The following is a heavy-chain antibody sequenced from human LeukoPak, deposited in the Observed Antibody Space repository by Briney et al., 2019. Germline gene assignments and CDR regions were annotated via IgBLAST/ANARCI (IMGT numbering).Heavy chain of an antibody. CDR3: ARDEMATTPFDY. CDR1: GFTFSKYA. V-gene: IGHV3-30*04. D-gene: IGHD5-24*01. J-gene: IGHJ4*02. CDR2: ISYDGSNK. Sequence: GGSLRLSCAASGFTFSKYAMHWVRQAPGKGLEWVAVISYDGSNKYYADSVKGRFTISRDNAKNSLYLQMNSLRAEDTAVYYCARDEMATTPFDYWGQGTLVTVSS.